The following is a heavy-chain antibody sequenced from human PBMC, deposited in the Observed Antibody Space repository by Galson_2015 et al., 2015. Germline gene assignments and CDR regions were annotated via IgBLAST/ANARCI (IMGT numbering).Heavy chain of an antibody. D-gene: IGHD2-2*01. CDR3: ARVDGPAAPNYFDY. CDR2: IYYSGST. J-gene: IGHJ4*02. CDR1: GGSISSYY. Sequence: ETLSLTCTVSGGSISSYYWRWIRQPPGKGLEWIGYIYYSGSTNYNPSLKSRVTISVDTSKNQFSLKLSSVTAADAAVYYCARVDGPAAPNYFDYWGQGTLVTVSS. V-gene: IGHV4-59*01.